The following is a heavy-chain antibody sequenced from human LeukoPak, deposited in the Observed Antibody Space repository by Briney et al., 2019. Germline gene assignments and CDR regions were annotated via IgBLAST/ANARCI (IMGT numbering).Heavy chain of an antibody. Sequence: ASVKVSCKASGYTFTSYYMHWVRQAPGQGLEWMGIINPSGGSTSYAQKFQGRVTTTRDMSTSTVYMELSSLRSEDTAVYYCARAVGSSALGRWGQGTLVTVSS. CDR2: INPSGGST. V-gene: IGHV1-46*01. CDR1: GYTFTSYY. J-gene: IGHJ4*02. CDR3: ARAVGSSALGR. D-gene: IGHD6-6*01.